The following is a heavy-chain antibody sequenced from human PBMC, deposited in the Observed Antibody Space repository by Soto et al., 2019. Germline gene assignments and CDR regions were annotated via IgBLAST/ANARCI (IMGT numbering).Heavy chain of an antibody. CDR3: AKDRNYPRDQFHY. Sequence: PGGSLRLSCAASGFTFSTYALSLVRQAPGKGLEWVSAISANGQGIYYADSVRGRFTISRDNSKNTIFLHMDSLRAEDTAVYYCAKDRNYPRDQFHYWGQGTLVTVSS. CDR1: GFTFSTYA. CDR2: ISANGQGI. J-gene: IGHJ4*02. D-gene: IGHD1-7*01. V-gene: IGHV3-23*01.